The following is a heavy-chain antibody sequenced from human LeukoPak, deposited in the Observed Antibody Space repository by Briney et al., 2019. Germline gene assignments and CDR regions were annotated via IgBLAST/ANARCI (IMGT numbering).Heavy chain of an antibody. J-gene: IGHJ4*02. CDR3: ARNPYVDTAMVRDRGGFYDY. D-gene: IGHD5-18*01. Sequence: PGGSLRLSCAASGFTFSSYEMNWVHQAPGKGLEWVSYISSSGSTIYYADSVKGRFTISRDNAKNSLYLQMNSLRAEDTAVYYCARNPYVDTAMVRDRGGFYDYWGQGTLVTVSS. CDR2: ISSSGSTI. V-gene: IGHV3-48*03. CDR1: GFTFSSYE.